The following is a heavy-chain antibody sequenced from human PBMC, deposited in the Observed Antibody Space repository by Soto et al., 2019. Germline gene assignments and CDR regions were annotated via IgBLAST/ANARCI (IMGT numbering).Heavy chain of an antibody. Sequence: SETLSLTCTVSGGSISSYYWSWIRQPAGKGLEWIGRIYTSGSTNYNPSLKSRVTMSVDTSKDQFSLKLSSVTAADTAVYYCARERFLEWSHYYFDYWGQGTLVTV. D-gene: IGHD3-3*01. J-gene: IGHJ4*02. V-gene: IGHV4-4*07. CDR3: ARERFLEWSHYYFDY. CDR2: IYTSGST. CDR1: GGSISSYY.